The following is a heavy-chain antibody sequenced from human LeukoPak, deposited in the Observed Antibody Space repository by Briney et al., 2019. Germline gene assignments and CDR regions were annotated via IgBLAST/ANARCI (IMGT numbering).Heavy chain of an antibody. CDR2: ITGTGGST. D-gene: IGHD6-19*01. J-gene: IGHJ4*02. CDR1: GFSLSTYG. V-gene: IGHV3-23*01. CDR3: AKDHGTAVAGFYY. Sequence: GGSLRLSCAASGFSLSTYGVSWVRQPPGKGLEWVSGITGTGGSTYYADSVRGRFTVSRDTSKNTLYLQMNSLRAEDTAIYYCAKDHGTAVAGFYYWGQGTLVTVSS.